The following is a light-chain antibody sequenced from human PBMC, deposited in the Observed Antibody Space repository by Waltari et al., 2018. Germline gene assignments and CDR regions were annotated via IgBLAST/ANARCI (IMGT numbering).Light chain of an antibody. Sequence: QLVLTQSPSASASLGASVKLTCTLSSEHSNYAIAWHQQQPKKGPRYLMRIYSDGSHRKGDGVASRFSGSSSGAERYLIIARLQSDDEADYFCQTWGTGAQVFGGGTKLTVL. V-gene: IGLV4-69*01. CDR3: QTWGTGAQV. CDR1: SEHSNYA. J-gene: IGLJ3*02. CDR2: IYSDGSH.